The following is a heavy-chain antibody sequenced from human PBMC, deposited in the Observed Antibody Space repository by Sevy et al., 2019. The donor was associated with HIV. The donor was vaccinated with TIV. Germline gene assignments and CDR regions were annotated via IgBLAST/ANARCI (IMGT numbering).Heavy chain of an antibody. CDR2: IKDDGSEK. CDR1: GFTFDYYW. CDR3: VRTYASTGYNNFRDGIFDI. D-gene: IGHD5-12*01. Sequence: GGSLRLSCAASGFTFDYYWMNWVRQAPGKGLEWVANIKDDGSEKYYVDCVKGGFTISRDNAKNHLYVQMSSLRVEETAVYYCVRTYASTGYNNFRDGIFDIWGQGTKVTVSS. J-gene: IGHJ3*02. V-gene: IGHV3-7*03.